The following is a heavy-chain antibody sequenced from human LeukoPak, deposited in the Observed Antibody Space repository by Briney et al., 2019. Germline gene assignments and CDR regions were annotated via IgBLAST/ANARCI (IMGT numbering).Heavy chain of an antibody. CDR3: ARDILTGSQSRFQH. CDR1: EFTFSSYG. D-gene: IGHD3-9*01. Sequence: QTGGSLRLSCAASEFTFSSYGMHWVRQAPGKGLEWVAFIRYDGSNKYYADSVKGRFTISRDNAKNSLYLQMNSLRAEDTAVYYCARDILTGSQSRFQHWGQGTLVTVSS. CDR2: IRYDGSNK. V-gene: IGHV3-30*02. J-gene: IGHJ1*01.